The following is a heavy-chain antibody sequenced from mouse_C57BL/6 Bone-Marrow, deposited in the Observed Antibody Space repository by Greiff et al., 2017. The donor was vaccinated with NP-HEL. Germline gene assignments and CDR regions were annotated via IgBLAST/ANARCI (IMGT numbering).Heavy chain of an antibody. J-gene: IGHJ2*01. Sequence: EVKLLESGPGLVKPSQSLSLTCSVTGYSITSGYYWNWIRRFPGNKLEWVGSISYDGSNNYSPSLKNRISITRDTSKNQFFLKLNSVTAEDTATYDCARAYGNYLDYWGQGTTLTVSS. V-gene: IGHV3-6*01. CDR1: GYSITSGYY. CDR3: ARAYGNYLDY. D-gene: IGHD2-10*02. CDR2: ISYDGSN.